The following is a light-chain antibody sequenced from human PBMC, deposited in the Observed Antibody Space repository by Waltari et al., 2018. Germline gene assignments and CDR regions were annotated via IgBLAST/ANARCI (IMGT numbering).Light chain of an antibody. V-gene: IGLV1-44*01. J-gene: IGLJ2*01. CDR1: TSTNGLNT. CDR2: NAV. CDR3: ASWDERLSGAV. Sequence: QSVLTQPPSASGAPGHRVTISCSGGTSTNGLNTVNRYVQVQQTAPKLLIFNAVGRPSGVPERFSGSKSGTSASLAISGLRSEDEGSYYCASWDERLSGAVFGGGTELTVL.